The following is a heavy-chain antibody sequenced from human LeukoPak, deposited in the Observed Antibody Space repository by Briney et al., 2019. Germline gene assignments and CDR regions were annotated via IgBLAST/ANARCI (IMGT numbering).Heavy chain of an antibody. V-gene: IGHV4-31*03. CDR1: GGSISSGGYY. J-gene: IGHJ4*02. D-gene: IGHD2-15*01. CDR3: ARGGGGGYYFDY. Sequence: SQTLSLTCTVSGGSISSGGYYWSWIRQHPGKGLEWIGYIYYSGSTYYNPSLKSRLTISVDTSKNQFSLKLSSVTAADTAVYYCARGGGGGYYFDYWGQGTLVTVSS. CDR2: IYYSGST.